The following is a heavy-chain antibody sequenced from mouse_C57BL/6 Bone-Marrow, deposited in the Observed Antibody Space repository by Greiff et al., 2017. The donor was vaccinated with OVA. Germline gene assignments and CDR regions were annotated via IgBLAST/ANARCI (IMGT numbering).Heavy chain of an antibody. CDR1: GYTFTSYW. J-gene: IGHJ4*01. CDR2: IYPGSGRT. CDR3: ARSGITTVEGDFAMDY. D-gene: IGHD1-1*01. Sequence: QVQLQQPGAELVKPGASVKMSCKASGYTFTSYWITWVKQRPGQGLEWIGDIYPGSGRTNYNEKFTSKATLTVDTSSSTAYMQLSSLTSEDSAVYYCARSGITTVEGDFAMDYWGKGTSVTVSS. V-gene: IGHV1-55*01.